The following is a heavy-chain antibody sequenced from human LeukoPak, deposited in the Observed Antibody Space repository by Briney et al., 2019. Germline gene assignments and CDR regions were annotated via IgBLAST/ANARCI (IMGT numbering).Heavy chain of an antibody. J-gene: IGHJ4*02. Sequence: PGGSLRLSCAASGFTFTNAWMNWVRQAPGKGLEWVGRIKSKADGETIDYAAPVKGRFTLSGDDSKNMLYLQMNSLKSEDTAVYYCSTLTSRGLSDSWGQGTLVTVSS. CDR2: IKSKADGETI. CDR1: GFTFTNAW. D-gene: IGHD1-20*01. V-gene: IGHV3-15*07. CDR3: STLTSRGLSDS.